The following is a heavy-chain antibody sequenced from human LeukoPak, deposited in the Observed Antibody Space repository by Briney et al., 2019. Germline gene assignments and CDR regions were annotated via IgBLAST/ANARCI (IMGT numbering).Heavy chain of an antibody. CDR2: IYYSGST. D-gene: IGHD1-14*01. V-gene: IGHV4-39*07. CDR3: ARVPAAFDI. J-gene: IGHJ3*02. Sequence: PSETLSLTCTVSGGSISSSSYYWGWIRQPPGKGLEWIGSIYYSGSTYYNPSLKSRVTISIDTSKNQFSLKLRSVTAADTAVYYCARVPAAFDIWGQGRMVTVSS. CDR1: GGSISSSSYY.